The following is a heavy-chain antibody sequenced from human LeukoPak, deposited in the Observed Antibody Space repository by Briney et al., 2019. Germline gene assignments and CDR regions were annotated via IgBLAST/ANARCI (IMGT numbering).Heavy chain of an antibody. CDR2: IYYSEST. J-gene: IGHJ5*02. CDR1: GGSISSSSYY. CDR3: AYRYSGYHNWFDP. D-gene: IGHD5-12*01. V-gene: IGHV4-39*01. Sequence: SETLSLTCTVSGGSISSSSYYWGWIRQPPGKGLEWIGSIYYSESTYYNPSLKSRVTISVDTSKNQFSLKLSSVTAADTAVYYCAYRYSGYHNWFDPWGQGTLVTVSS.